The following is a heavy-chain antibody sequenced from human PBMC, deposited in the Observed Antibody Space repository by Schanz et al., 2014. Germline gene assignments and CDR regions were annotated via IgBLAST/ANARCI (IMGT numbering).Heavy chain of an antibody. Sequence: QVQLVESGGGVAQPGRSLRLSCAASGFTFSSYGMHWVRQAPGKGLEWVAVILYDGRNTGYAHSVKGRFTISRDNSKNTVNLQMNSLRAEDTAVYYCAKEKEEVAADGSCFDYWGQGTLVTVSS. J-gene: IGHJ4*02. CDR1: GFTFSSYG. CDR3: AKEKEEVAADGSCFDY. V-gene: IGHV3-30*18. CDR2: ILYDGRNT. D-gene: IGHD6-13*01.